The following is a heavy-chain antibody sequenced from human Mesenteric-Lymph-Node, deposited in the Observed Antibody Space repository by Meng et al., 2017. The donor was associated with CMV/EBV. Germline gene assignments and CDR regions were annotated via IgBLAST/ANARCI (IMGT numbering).Heavy chain of an antibody. D-gene: IGHD3-9*01. V-gene: IGHV4-38-2*02. J-gene: IGHJ4*02. CDR3: ARGGFSILRYFDWLFYDY. Sequence: SETLSLTCTVSGYSISSGYYWGWIRQPPGKGLEWIGSISHSGRTYYNPSLKSRVTISVDTSKNQFSLKLSSVTAADTAVYYCARGGFSILRYFDWLFYDYWGQGTLVTVSS. CDR2: ISHSGRT. CDR1: GYSISSGYY.